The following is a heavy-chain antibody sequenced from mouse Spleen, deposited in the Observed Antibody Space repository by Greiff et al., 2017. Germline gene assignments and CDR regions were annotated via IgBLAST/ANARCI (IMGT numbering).Heavy chain of an antibody. V-gene: IGHV1-9*01. CDR3: SIDGYVLSHYYAMDY. J-gene: IGHJ4*01. D-gene: IGHD1-1*02. Sequence: VQLQQSGAELMKPGASVKLSCKAPGYTFTGYWIEWVKQRPGHGLEWIGEILPGSGSTNYNEKFKGKATFTAETSSNTAYMQHRSLTTEDSAIYEGSIDGYVLSHYYAMDYWGQGTSVTVSS. CDR1: GYTFTGYW. CDR2: ILPGSGST.